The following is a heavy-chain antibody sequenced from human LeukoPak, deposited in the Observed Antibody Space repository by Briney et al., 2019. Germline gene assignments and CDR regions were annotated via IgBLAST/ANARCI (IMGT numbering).Heavy chain of an antibody. Sequence: GGSLRLSCAASGFTFSSYAMSWVRQAPGKGLEWVSAISGSGGSTYYADSVKGRFTISRDNSKNTLYLQMNSLRAEDTAVYYCAKVGNSIVRIWSYYLDYWGQGTLVTVSS. CDR2: ISGSGGST. CDR1: GFTFSSYA. CDR3: AKVGNSIVRIWSYYLDY. D-gene: IGHD3-3*01. J-gene: IGHJ4*02. V-gene: IGHV3-23*01.